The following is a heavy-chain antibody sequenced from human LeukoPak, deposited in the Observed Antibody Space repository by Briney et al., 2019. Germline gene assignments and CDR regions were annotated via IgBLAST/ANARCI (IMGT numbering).Heavy chain of an antibody. CDR3: ARDSGSVRYYYDSSGYYDAFDI. J-gene: IGHJ3*02. D-gene: IGHD3-22*01. Sequence: SVKVSCKASGCTFSSYAISWVRQAPGQGLEWMGGIIPIFGTANYAQKFQGRVTITTDESTSTAYMELSSLRSEDTAVYYCARDSGSVRYYYDSSGYYDAFDIWGQGTMVTVSS. V-gene: IGHV1-69*05. CDR2: IIPIFGTA. CDR1: GCTFSSYA.